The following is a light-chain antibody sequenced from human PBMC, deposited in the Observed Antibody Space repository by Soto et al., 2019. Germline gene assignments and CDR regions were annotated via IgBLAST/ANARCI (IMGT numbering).Light chain of an antibody. Sequence: QSVLTQPASVSGSPGQSITISCTGSSSDVGGCNCVSWYQQHPGTAPKLMIYEVNKRPSGVSNRFSGSKSGNTASLTISGLQAEDEADYYCSAFTGTRTYVFGTGTKLTVL. CDR2: EVN. CDR1: SSDVGGCNC. CDR3: SAFTGTRTYV. J-gene: IGLJ1*01. V-gene: IGLV2-14*01.